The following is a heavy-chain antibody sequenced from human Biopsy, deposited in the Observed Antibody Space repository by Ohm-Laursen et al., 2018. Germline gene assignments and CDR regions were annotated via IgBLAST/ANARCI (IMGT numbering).Heavy chain of an antibody. CDR2: IYYSGST. CDR1: DGSISSDY. V-gene: IGHV4-59*01. CDR3: ARATNSTGWPYYYFYGMDV. J-gene: IGHJ6*02. D-gene: IGHD2/OR15-2a*01. Sequence: SETLSLTCTVSDGSISSDYWSWIRQTPGKGLGWIGYIYYSGSTNYNPSLKSRVTISVDTSKNQFSLRLNSVTAADTAVYYCARATNSTGWPYYYFYGMDVWGQGTTVTVSS.